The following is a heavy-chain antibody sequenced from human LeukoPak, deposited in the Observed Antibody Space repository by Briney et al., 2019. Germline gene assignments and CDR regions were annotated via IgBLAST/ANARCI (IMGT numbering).Heavy chain of an antibody. D-gene: IGHD1-26*01. V-gene: IGHV3-21*04. CDR1: GFTFSSYS. CDR3: AKARWEPNFDY. Sequence: PGGSLRLSCAASGFTFSSYSMNWVRQAPGKGLEWVSSISSSSSYIYYADSVKGRFTISRDNAKNSLHLQMNSLTTEDTALYYCAKARWEPNFDYWGQGTLVTVSS. J-gene: IGHJ4*02. CDR2: ISSSSSYI.